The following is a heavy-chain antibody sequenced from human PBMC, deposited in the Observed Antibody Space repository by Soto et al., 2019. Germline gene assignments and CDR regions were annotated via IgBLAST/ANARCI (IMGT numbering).Heavy chain of an antibody. D-gene: IGHD6-6*01. CDR3: ERVYSSSFSVFYYGMDV. CDR1: GGSVSSAIYY. J-gene: IGHJ6*02. Sequence: SETLSLTCIVSGGSVSSAIYYWSWLRQPPGKGLEWIGYIYYSGSTNYNPSLKSRVTISVDTSKNQFSLKLSSVTAADTAVYYCERVYSSSFSVFYYGMDVWGQGTTVTVSS. V-gene: IGHV4-61*01. CDR2: IYYSGST.